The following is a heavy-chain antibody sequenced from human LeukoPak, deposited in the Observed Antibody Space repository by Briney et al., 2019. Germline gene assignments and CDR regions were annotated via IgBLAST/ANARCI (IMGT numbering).Heavy chain of an antibody. V-gene: IGHV1-46*01. J-gene: IGHJ4*02. D-gene: IGHD3-22*01. Sequence: ASVRLSCTTSGYTFTTYYIHWVRQAPGQGLEWLGIINPSGGTTTYAQTFQGRVTTTRDTSTSTVYMELNALRSEDTGVYYCARGSNYYYDVTADYPRYWGQGTLVTVSS. CDR3: ARGSNYYYDVTADYPRY. CDR1: GYTFTTYY. CDR2: INPSGGTT.